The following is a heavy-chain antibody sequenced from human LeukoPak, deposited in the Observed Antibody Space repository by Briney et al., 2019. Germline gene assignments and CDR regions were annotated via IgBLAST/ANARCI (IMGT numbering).Heavy chain of an antibody. CDR2: IYYSGTT. Sequence: SETLSLTCTVSGGSFSSSGYYWGWIRQPPGKGLEWIGSIYYSGTTYYNPSLKSRVTTSVDTSKNQFSLKLRSVTAADTAVCYCARHRIIRDIVTGDYFDYWGQGTLVTVSS. J-gene: IGHJ4*02. CDR3: ARHRIIRDIVTGDYFDY. CDR1: GGSFSSSGYY. V-gene: IGHV4-39*01. D-gene: IGHD3-9*01.